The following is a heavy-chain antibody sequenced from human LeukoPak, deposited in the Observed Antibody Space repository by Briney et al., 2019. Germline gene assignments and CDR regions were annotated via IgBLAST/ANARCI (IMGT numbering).Heavy chain of an antibody. CDR1: GFTFGDYA. CDR2: IRSKAYGGTT. CDR3: TSGVDLAYCGGDCYSGL. J-gene: IGHJ4*02. V-gene: IGHV3-49*04. Sequence: GGSLRLSCTASGFTFGDYAMSWVRQAPGKGLEWVGFIRSKAYGGTTEYAASVKGRFTISRDDSKSIAYLQMNSLKTEDTAAYYCTSGVDLAYCGGDCYSGLWGQGTLVTVSS. D-gene: IGHD2-21*02.